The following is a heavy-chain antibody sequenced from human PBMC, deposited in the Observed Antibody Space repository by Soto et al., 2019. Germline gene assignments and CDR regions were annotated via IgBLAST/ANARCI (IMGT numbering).Heavy chain of an antibody. CDR2: IYPGDSDT. Sequence: GESLKISCKGSGYSFTSYWIGWVRQMPGKGLEWMGIIYPGDSDTRYSPSFQGQVTISADKSISTAYLQRSSLKASDTAMYYCARTSAAGKYYYGMDVWGQGTPVTVSS. D-gene: IGHD6-13*01. CDR1: GYSFTSYW. J-gene: IGHJ6*02. V-gene: IGHV5-51*01. CDR3: ARTSAAGKYYYGMDV.